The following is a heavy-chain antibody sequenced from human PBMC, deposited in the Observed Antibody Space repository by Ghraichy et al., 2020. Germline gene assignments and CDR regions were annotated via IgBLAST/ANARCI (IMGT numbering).Heavy chain of an antibody. Sequence: GGSLRLSCAASGFTFSSYWMHWVRQAPGKGLVWVSRINSDGSSTSYADSVKGRFTISRDNAKNTLYLQMNSLRAEDTAVYYCARAGEPAVAYCGGDCYPGAFDIWGQGTMVTVSS. J-gene: IGHJ3*02. CDR3: ARAGEPAVAYCGGDCYPGAFDI. CDR2: INSDGSST. V-gene: IGHV3-74*01. CDR1: GFTFSSYW. D-gene: IGHD2-21*02.